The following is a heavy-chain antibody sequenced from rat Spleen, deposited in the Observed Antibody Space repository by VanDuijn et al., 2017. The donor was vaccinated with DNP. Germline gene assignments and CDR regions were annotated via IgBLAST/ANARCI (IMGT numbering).Heavy chain of an antibody. J-gene: IGHJ2*01. CDR2: INYDGGNT. V-gene: IGHV5-22*01. Sequence: EVQLVESGGGLVQPGRSLKLSCAASGFTFSDYYMAWVRQAPTKGLEWVAYINYDGGNTNYRDFVRGRFTISRDNAKSTLYLQTNSLRSEDMATYYCARHVLPLRVWDYWGQGVMVTVSS. D-gene: IGHD1-4*01. CDR3: ARHVLPLRVWDY. CDR1: GFTFSDYY.